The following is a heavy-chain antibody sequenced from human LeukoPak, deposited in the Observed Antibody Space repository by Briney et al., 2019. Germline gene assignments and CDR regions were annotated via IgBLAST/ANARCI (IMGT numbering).Heavy chain of an antibody. CDR1: GFTFTKAW. V-gene: IGHV3-15*01. CDR2: IKSNNDGGTA. CDR3: SPGPLYDYVWDSYRLDN. J-gene: IGHJ4*02. Sequence: KTGGSLRLSCTTSGFTFTKAWMSWVRQAPGSGLEWVGRIKSNNDGGTADYAAPVKGRFTISRDDSKNMVYLQMNSLKTEDTAMYYCSPGPLYDYVWDSYRLDNWGQGILVTVSS. D-gene: IGHD3-16*02.